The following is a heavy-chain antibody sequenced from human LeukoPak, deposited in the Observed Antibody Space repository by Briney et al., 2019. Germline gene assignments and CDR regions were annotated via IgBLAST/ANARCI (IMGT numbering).Heavy chain of an antibody. D-gene: IGHD4-23*01. CDR2: IIPISGTA. V-gene: IGHV1-69*13. CDR1: GGTFSSYA. Sequence: ASVKVSCKASGGTFSSYAISWVRQAPGQGLEWMGGIIPISGTANYAQKFQGRVTITADESTSTAYMELSSLRSEDTAVYYCARDHNGGNSFDYWGQGTLVTVSS. J-gene: IGHJ4*02. CDR3: ARDHNGGNSFDY.